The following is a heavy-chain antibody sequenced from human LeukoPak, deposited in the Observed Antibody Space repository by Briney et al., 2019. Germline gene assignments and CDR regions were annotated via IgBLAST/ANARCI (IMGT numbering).Heavy chain of an antibody. V-gene: IGHV3-33*01. CDR3: ARAFDY. CDR2: MWYDGSNK. J-gene: IGHJ4*02. Sequence: GRSLRLSCAASGFTFSSYGMHWVRQAPGKGLEWVAVMWYDGSNKYYADSVKGRFTISRDNSKNTLYLQMNSLRAEDTAVYYCARAFDYWGQGTLVTVSS. CDR1: GFTFSSYG.